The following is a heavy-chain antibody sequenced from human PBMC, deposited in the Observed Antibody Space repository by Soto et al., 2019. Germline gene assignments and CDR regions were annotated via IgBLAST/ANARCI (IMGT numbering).Heavy chain of an antibody. J-gene: IGHJ4*02. CDR2: TSWDGQK. V-gene: IGHV2-5*02. Sequence: QITLKESGPTLVKPTQTLTLTCTFSGFSLNTRGVGVGWIRQPPGKALEWLALTSWDGQKRYRPSLKSRITIPKQTTKSLVVLTMAKMDPVGTATYYCAPRRGDLLTGHYYFDYWSQGTPVTVSP. CDR3: APRRGDLLTGHYYFDY. CDR1: GFSLNTRGVG. D-gene: IGHD3-9*01.